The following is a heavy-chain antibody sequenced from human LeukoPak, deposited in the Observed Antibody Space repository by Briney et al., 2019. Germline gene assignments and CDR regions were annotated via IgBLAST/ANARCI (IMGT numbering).Heavy chain of an antibody. J-gene: IGHJ4*02. V-gene: IGHV4-39*07. Sequence: SETLSLTCTVSSGSISSGSYYWAWIRQPPGKGLEWIGSVYHSGSTYYSPSLESRVTISIDTSRNKFSLKLNSVTAADTAFYFCARDGLVVPKYWGQGILVTVSS. D-gene: IGHD2-2*01. CDR2: VYHSGST. CDR1: SGSISSGSYY. CDR3: ARDGLVVPKY.